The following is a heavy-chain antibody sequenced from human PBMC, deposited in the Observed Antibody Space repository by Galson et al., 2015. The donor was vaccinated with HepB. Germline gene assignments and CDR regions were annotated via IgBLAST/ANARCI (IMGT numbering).Heavy chain of an antibody. CDR3: ARGGGFRDYDAFEI. CDR1: GYTFTSYG. J-gene: IGHJ3*02. V-gene: IGHV1-18*01. D-gene: IGHD3-10*01. CDR2: ISSYNGNT. Sequence: SVKVSCKASGYTFTSYGISWVRQAPGQGLEWMGWISSYNGNTNYAQKLQGRVTITTDTSTNTAYMELRSLRSEDTAVYYCARGGGFRDYDAFEIWGQGTMVTVSS.